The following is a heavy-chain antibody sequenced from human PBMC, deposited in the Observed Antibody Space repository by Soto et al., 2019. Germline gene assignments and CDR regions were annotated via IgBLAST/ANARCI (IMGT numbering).Heavy chain of an antibody. CDR2: FYAGGST. D-gene: IGHD3-22*01. Sequence: GGSLRLSCAASGFTASINYMSWVRQAPGKGLEWVSLFYAGGSTYYADSVKGRFTISRDNSKNTLYLQMNSLRVDDTAVYYCARGYESSSRSVAYWRQGILVTVSS. CDR3: ARGYESSSRSVAY. J-gene: IGHJ4*02. V-gene: IGHV3-53*01. CDR1: GFTASINY.